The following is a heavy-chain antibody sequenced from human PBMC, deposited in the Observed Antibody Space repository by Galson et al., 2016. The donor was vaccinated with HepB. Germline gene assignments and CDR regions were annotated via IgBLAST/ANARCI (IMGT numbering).Heavy chain of an antibody. J-gene: IGHJ4*02. CDR1: GYSFSTYW. CDR2: IYPGDSYT. CDR3: ARQVVPGLFDQ. D-gene: IGHD2-21*02. Sequence: QSGAEVKKPGESLKISCKGSGYSFSTYWIGWVRQMPGKGLEWMGIIYPGDSYTRYSPSFQGQVTISADKSTSTAYLQWNSLKASDTAMYYCARQVVPGLFDQWGQGTLVTVSS. V-gene: IGHV5-51*01.